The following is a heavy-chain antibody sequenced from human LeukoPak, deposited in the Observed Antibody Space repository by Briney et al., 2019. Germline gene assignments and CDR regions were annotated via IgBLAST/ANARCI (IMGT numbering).Heavy chain of an antibody. Sequence: KPPETLSLTCAVYGGSFSGYYWSWIRQPPGKGLEWIGEINHSGSTNYNPSLKSRVTISVDTSKNQFSLKLSSVTAADTAVYYCASYDSSGYYSDYWGQGTLVTVSS. CDR3: ASYDSSGYYSDY. CDR2: INHSGST. D-gene: IGHD3-22*01. J-gene: IGHJ4*02. V-gene: IGHV4-34*01. CDR1: GGSFSGYY.